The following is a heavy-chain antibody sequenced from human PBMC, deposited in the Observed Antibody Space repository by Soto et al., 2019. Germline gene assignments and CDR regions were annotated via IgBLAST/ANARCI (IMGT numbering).Heavy chain of an antibody. CDR2: IKSKTDGGTT. V-gene: IGHV3-15*01. CDR1: GFTFSNAW. CDR3: TTSFGGVIVLPR. Sequence: EVQLVESGGGLVKPGGSLRLSCAASGFTFSNAWMSWVRQAPGKGLEWVGRIKSKTDGGTTDYAAPVEGRFTISRDDSKNTLYLQMNSLKTEDTAVYYCTTSFGGVIVLPRWGQGTLVTVSS. J-gene: IGHJ4*02. D-gene: IGHD3-16*02.